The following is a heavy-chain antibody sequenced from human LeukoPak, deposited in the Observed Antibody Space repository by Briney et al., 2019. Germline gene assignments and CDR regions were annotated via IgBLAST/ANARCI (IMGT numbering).Heavy chain of an antibody. J-gene: IGHJ1*01. CDR2: MTATSNTF. CDR3: ARSLSGYDPLSAF. CDR1: GFTFSSYS. Sequence: SGGSLRLSCEVSGFTFSSYSMTWVRQVPGKGIEWIAYMTATSNTFYYADSVKGRFTISRDNARNSLFLQMNSLTVEDTAVYYCARSLSGYDPLSAFWGQGTLVTVSS. D-gene: IGHD5-12*01. V-gene: IGHV3-48*04.